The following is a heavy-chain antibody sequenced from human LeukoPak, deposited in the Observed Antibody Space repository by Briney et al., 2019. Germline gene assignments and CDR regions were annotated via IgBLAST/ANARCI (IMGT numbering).Heavy chain of an antibody. J-gene: IGHJ4*02. Sequence: SETLSLTCTVSAGTISSYYWNWIRQPPGKGLEWIGYIHSSGSTKYNPSLKSRATISVDTSKNQFSLKLSSVTAADTAVYYCARWYSSGWAFDYWGQGTLVTVSS. CDR1: AGTISSYY. V-gene: IGHV4-59*08. D-gene: IGHD6-19*01. CDR2: IHSSGST. CDR3: ARWYSSGWAFDY.